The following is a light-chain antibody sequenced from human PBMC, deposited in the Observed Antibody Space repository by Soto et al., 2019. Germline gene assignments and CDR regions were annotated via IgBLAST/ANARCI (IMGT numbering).Light chain of an antibody. Sequence: SSELTQPPSVSVAPGKTARITCEGNNIGSKSVHWYQQKPGQAPVLVIYYDSDRPSGIPERFSGSNSGNTATLTISRVEAGDEADYYCQVWDSSSDHVVFGGGTQLTVL. J-gene: IGLJ2*01. CDR2: YDS. V-gene: IGLV3-21*04. CDR3: QVWDSSSDHVV. CDR1: NIGSKS.